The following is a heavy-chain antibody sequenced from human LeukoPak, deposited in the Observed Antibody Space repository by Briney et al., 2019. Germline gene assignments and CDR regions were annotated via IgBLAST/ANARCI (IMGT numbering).Heavy chain of an antibody. CDR2: IYYSGST. CDR3: ARTRGSYYVGYFDY. Sequence: RSSETLSLTCTVSGGSISSSSYYWGWIRQPPGKGLEWIGSIYYSGSTYYNPSLKSRVTISVDTPKNQFSLKLSSVTAADTAVYYCARTRGSYYVGYFDYWGQGTLVTVSS. V-gene: IGHV4-39*01. J-gene: IGHJ4*02. D-gene: IGHD1-26*01. CDR1: GGSISSSSYY.